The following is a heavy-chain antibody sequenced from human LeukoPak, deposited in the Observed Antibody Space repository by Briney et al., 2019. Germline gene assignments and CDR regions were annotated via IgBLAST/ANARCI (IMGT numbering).Heavy chain of an antibody. CDR1: GGSISSSGYY. D-gene: IGHD6-13*01. CDR2: INHSGST. J-gene: IGHJ5*02. V-gene: IGHV4-39*07. CDR3: ARLRRLAAAGSLNNWFDP. Sequence: SETLSLTCTVSGGSISSSGYYWSWIRQPPGRGLEWIGEINHSGSTNYNPSLKSRVTISVDTSKNQFSLKLSSVTAADTAVYYCARLRRLAAAGSLNNWFDPWGQGTLVTVSS.